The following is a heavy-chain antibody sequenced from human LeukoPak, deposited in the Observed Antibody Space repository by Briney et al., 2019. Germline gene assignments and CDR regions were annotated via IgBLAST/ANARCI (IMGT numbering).Heavy chain of an antibody. D-gene: IGHD6-19*01. V-gene: IGHV3-7*01. Sequence: GGSLRLSCAASGFTFSSYWMSWVRQAPGKGLEWVANIKQDGSEKYYVDSVKGRFTISRDNAKNSLYLQMNSLRAEDTAVYYCARDLRYSSGWSASGMDVWGKGTTVTISS. CDR1: GFTFSSYW. CDR3: ARDLRYSSGWSASGMDV. CDR2: IKQDGSEK. J-gene: IGHJ6*03.